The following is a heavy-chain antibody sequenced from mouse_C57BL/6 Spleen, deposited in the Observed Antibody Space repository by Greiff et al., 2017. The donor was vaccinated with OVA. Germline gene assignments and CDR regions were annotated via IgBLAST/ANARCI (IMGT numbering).Heavy chain of an antibody. D-gene: IGHD1-1*01. CDR1: GYSITSGYY. CDR2: ISYDGSN. V-gene: IGHV3-6*01. CDR3: ASSYYYGSRSFAY. Sequence: EVQLQESGPGLVKPSQSLSLTCSVTGYSITSGYYWNWIRQFPGNKLEWMGYISYDGSNNYNPSLKNRISITRDTSKNQFFLKLNSVTTEDTATYYCASSYYYGSRSFAYWGQGTLVTVSA. J-gene: IGHJ3*01.